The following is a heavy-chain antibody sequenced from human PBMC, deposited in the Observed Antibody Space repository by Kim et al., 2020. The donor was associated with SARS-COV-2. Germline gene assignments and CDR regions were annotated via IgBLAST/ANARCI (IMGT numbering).Heavy chain of an antibody. Sequence: GGSLRLSCAASGFTFSSSWMSWGRQAPGKGLEWVANIKQDGSETYYVDSVKGRFTISRDNAKNSLNLQINSLRAEDTAVYYCARGGRTFDYWGQGTLVTVSS. V-gene: IGHV3-7*05. CDR1: GFTFSSSW. CDR3: ARGGRTFDY. CDR2: IKQDGSET. J-gene: IGHJ4*02. D-gene: IGHD3-16*01.